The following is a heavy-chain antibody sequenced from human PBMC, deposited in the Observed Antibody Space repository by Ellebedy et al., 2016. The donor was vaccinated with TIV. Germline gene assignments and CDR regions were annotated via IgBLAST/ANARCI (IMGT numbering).Heavy chain of an antibody. J-gene: IGHJ4*02. Sequence: GGSLRLSCAASGFTFSGHASSWVRPTPGQGLEWVSGITSGGGSTHYVDSVKGRFTISRDNSKKTLYLQMNSLRAEDTAVYYCVKLDSSGFYYGRLDYWGQGTLVTVSS. CDR3: VKLDSSGFYYGRLDY. D-gene: IGHD3-22*01. V-gene: IGHV3-23*01. CDR1: GFTFSGHA. CDR2: ITSGGGST.